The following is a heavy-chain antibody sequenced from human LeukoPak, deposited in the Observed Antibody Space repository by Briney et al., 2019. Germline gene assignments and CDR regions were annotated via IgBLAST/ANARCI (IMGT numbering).Heavy chain of an antibody. D-gene: IGHD5-18*01. V-gene: IGHV3-48*04. J-gene: IGHJ4*02. CDR3: SRLRGYSYGYADY. CDR2: ISSSGSTI. CDR1: GFTFSSYS. Sequence: PPGGSLRLSCAASGFTFSSYSMNWVRQAPGKGLEWVSYISSSGSTIDYADSVKGRFTISRDNAKNSLYLQMDSLRAEDTAVYYCSRLRGYSYGYADYWGQGTLVTVSS.